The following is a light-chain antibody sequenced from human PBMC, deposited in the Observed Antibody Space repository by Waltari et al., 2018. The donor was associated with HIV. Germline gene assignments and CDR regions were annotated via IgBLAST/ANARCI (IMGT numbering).Light chain of an antibody. CDR3: VLSYDADWV. J-gene: IGLJ3*02. CDR2: DTS. Sequence: QAVVTQEPSLTVSPGGTVNLTCDSSPGPVTNYHYPYWFQQKPAQAPRTLSYDTSNRQSWTPARFAASLLGGKAALTLSGAQREDEADYYCVLSYDADWVFGGGTKLTVL. CDR1: PGPVTNYHY. V-gene: IGLV7-46*01.